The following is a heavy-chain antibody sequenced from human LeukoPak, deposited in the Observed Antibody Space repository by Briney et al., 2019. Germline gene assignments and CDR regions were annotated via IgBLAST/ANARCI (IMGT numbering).Heavy chain of an antibody. Sequence: GGSLRLSCAASGFTFSNYDLHWVRQAPGKGLEWVAVISYDGSNKYYADSVKGRFTISRDNSKNTLYLQMNSLRAEDTAVYYCAKVSYGSGSFDYWGQGTLVTVSS. CDR2: ISYDGSNK. D-gene: IGHD3-10*01. CDR3: AKVSYGSGSFDY. J-gene: IGHJ4*02. CDR1: GFTFSNYD. V-gene: IGHV3-30*18.